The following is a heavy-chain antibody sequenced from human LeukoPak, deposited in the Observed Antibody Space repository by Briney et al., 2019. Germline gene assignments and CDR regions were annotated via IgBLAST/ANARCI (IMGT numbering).Heavy chain of an antibody. CDR1: GFTFSSYA. V-gene: IGHV3-64D*09. Sequence: GGSLRLSCSASGFTFSSYAMLWVRQAPGKGLECVSAISSGGSTHYADSVKGRFTISRDDSENTLYLQMSSLRAEDTAVYYCAMNWNCDYWGQGTLVPSPQ. D-gene: IGHD1-1*01. CDR2: ISSGGST. J-gene: IGHJ4*02. CDR3: AMNWNCDY.